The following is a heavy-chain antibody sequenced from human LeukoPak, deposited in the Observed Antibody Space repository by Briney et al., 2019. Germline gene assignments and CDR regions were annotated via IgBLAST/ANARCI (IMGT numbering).Heavy chain of an antibody. J-gene: IGHJ4*02. CDR1: GYSISSGYY. D-gene: IGHD6-25*01. CDR3: ARVTAYSSENYFDY. Sequence: PSETLSLTCAVSGYSISSGYYWGWIRQPPGKGLEWIGSIYHSGSTYYNPSLKSRVTISVDTSKNQFSLKLSSVTAADTAGYYCARVTAYSSENYFDYWGQGTLVTVSS. CDR2: IYHSGST. V-gene: IGHV4-38-2*01.